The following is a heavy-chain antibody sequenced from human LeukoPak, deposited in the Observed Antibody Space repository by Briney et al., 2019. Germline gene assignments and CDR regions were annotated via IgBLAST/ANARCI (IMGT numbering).Heavy chain of an antibody. CDR3: ARDEYYDSSGYTS. Sequence: GGAPRLSCAASGFTFSSYSMTWVRQAPGKGVEGLLYISSSGSTIYYADSGKGRFTISRDNAKNSLYLQMNSLRAEDTAVYYCARDEYYDSSGYTSWGQGTLVTVSS. CDR1: GFTFSSYS. J-gene: IGHJ4*02. D-gene: IGHD3-22*01. CDR2: ISSSGSTI. V-gene: IGHV3-48*01.